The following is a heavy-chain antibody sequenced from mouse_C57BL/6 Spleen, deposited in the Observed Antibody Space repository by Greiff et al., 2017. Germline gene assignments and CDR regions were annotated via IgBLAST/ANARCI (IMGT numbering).Heavy chain of an antibody. J-gene: IGHJ1*03. V-gene: IGHV1-50*01. CDR3: ARQGSNYYGSSTGYFDV. CDR2: IDPSDSYT. Sequence: VQLQQPGAELVKPGASVKLSCKASGYTFTSYWMQWVKQRPGQGLEWIGEIDPSDSYTNYNQKFKGKATLTVDTSSSTAYMQLSSLTSEDSAVYYCARQGSNYYGSSTGYFDVWGTGTTVTVSS. CDR1: GYTFTSYW. D-gene: IGHD1-1*01.